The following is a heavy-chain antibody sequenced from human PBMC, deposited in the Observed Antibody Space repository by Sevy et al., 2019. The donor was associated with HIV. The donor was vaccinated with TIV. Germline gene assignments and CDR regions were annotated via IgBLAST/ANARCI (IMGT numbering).Heavy chain of an antibody. Sequence: GGSLRLSCAASGFTFSGYWMNWVRQAPGKGLEGVANIKQDGSDKHYVDSLKGRFTIPRDNAKNSLYLQMNSLRVEDTAVYYCAQEQLGRFDSWGQGTLVTVSS. CDR2: IKQDGSDK. J-gene: IGHJ4*02. V-gene: IGHV3-7*01. CDR3: AQEQLGRFDS. CDR1: GFTFSGYW. D-gene: IGHD1-26*01.